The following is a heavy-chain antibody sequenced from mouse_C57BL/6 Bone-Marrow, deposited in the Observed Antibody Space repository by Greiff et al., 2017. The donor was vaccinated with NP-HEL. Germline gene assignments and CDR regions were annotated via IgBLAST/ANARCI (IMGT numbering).Heavy chain of an antibody. Sequence: EVQGVESGGGLVQPGGSLKLSCAASGFTFSDYYMYWVRQTPEKRLEWVAYISNGGGSTYYPDTVKGRFTISRDNAKNTLYLQMSRLKSEDTAMYYCARHDYGSSPYAMDYWGQGTSVTVSS. J-gene: IGHJ4*01. D-gene: IGHD1-1*01. CDR1: GFTFSDYY. CDR2: ISNGGGST. V-gene: IGHV5-12*01. CDR3: ARHDYGSSPYAMDY.